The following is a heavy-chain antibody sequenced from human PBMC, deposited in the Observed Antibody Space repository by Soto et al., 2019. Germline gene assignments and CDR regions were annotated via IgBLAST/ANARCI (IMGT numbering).Heavy chain of an antibody. CDR2: ISAYNGNT. Sequence: QVQLVQSGAEVKKPGASVKVSCKASGYTFTSYGISWVRQAPGQGLEWMGWISAYNGNTNYAQDLQGRVTMTRDTSTSTAHMELRSLRSDYTAVYYCARSTRWFGDLPHWGQGTLVTVSS. J-gene: IGHJ1*01. CDR1: GYTFTSYG. CDR3: ARSTRWFGDLPH. D-gene: IGHD3-10*01. V-gene: IGHV1-18*01.